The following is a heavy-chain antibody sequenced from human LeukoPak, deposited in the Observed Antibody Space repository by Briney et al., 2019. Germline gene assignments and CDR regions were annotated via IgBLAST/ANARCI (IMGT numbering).Heavy chain of an antibody. J-gene: IGHJ4*02. CDR1: GFTFSSYA. CDR2: ISSSSSYI. V-gene: IGHV3-21*01. Sequence: GGSLRLSCAASGFTFSSYAMSWVRQAPRKGLEWVSSISSSSSYIYYADSVKGRFTISRDNAKNSLYLQMNSLRAEDTAVYYCARGGERLVGELHYWGQGTLVTVSS. CDR3: ARGGERLVGELHY. D-gene: IGHD3-10*01.